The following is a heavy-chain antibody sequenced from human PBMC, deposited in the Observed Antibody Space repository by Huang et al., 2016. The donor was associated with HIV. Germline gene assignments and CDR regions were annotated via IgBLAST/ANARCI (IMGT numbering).Heavy chain of an antibody. CDR2: IYYSWST. Sequence: QLQLQESGPGLVKPSETLSLTCTVSGGSIRSENYYWGWIRQPPGKGLEWIGSIYYSWSTYYNPSLKRRVTITVDTSKNHFSLRMRSVTAADTAVYYCARLPGSITMIRGVITDPYWGQGTLVTVSS. D-gene: IGHD3-10*01. J-gene: IGHJ4*02. V-gene: IGHV4-39*02. CDR1: GGSIRSENYY. CDR3: ARLPGSITMIRGVITDPY.